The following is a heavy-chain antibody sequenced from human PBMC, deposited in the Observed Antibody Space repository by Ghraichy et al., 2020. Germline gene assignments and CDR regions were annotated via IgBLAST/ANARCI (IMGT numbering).Heavy chain of an antibody. CDR3: ARVSRSLEWLLDYYYMDV. CDR1: GGSISSYY. CDR2: IYYSGST. D-gene: IGHD3-3*01. Sequence: SETLSLTCTVSGGSISSYYWSWIRQPPGKGLEWIGYIYYSGSTNYNPSLKSRVTISVDTSKNQFSLKLSSVTAADTAVYYCARVSRSLEWLLDYYYMDVWGKGTTVTVSS. V-gene: IGHV4-59*01. J-gene: IGHJ6*03.